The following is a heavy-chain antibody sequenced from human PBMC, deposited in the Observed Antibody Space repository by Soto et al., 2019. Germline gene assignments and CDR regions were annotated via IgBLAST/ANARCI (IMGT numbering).Heavy chain of an antibody. D-gene: IGHD1-7*01. J-gene: IGHJ6*02. CDR2: ISSSSSYI. V-gene: IGHV3-21*01. CDR3: ARRFGTTLSSGMDV. CDR1: GFTFSSYS. Sequence: LRLSCAASGFTFSSYSMNWVRQAPGKGLEWVSSISSSSSYIYYADSVKGRFTISRDNAKNSLYLQMNSLRAEDTAVYYCARRFGTTLSSGMDVWGQGTTVTVSS.